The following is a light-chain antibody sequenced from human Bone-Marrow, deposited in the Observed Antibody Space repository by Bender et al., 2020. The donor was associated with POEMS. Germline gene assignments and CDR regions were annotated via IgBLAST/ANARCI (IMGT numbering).Light chain of an antibody. V-gene: IGLV7-43*01. CDR2: STS. J-gene: IGLJ3*02. CDR1: AGPVTSGYY. CDR3: MLYFGPGQPWV. Sequence: QTVVTQEPSLTVSPGGTVTLTCASSAGPVTSGYYPNWFQQKPGQAPRSLIYSTSNKHSWTPARFSGSLLGGKAALTLSSVQPEDEAEYYYMLYFGPGQPWVFGGGTRLTVL.